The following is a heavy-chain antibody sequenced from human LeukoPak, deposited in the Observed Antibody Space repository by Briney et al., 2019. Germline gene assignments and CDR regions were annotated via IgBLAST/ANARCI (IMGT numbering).Heavy chain of an antibody. J-gene: IGHJ3*02. Sequence: PSETLSLTCTVSGGSISSYYWSWIRQPPGKGLEWIGYIYYSGSTNYNPSLKSRVTISVDTSKNQFSLKLSSVTAADTAVYYCARGQNGYYYDSSGYYWAFDIWGQGTMVTVSS. CDR1: GGSISSYY. CDR3: ARGQNGYYYDSSGYYWAFDI. CDR2: IYYSGST. V-gene: IGHV4-59*01. D-gene: IGHD3-22*01.